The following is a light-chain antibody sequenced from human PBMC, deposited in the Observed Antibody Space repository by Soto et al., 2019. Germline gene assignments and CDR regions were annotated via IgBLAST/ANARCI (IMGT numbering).Light chain of an antibody. Sequence: DIQMTQSPSSLSASVGDRVTITCQPSQDISNYLNWYQQKPGKAPKLLMYDASNLETGVPSRFSGSGSVTDFTFTISSLQPEDIATYYCQQYDNLPLTFGGGTKVEIK. CDR1: QDISNY. CDR3: QQYDNLPLT. J-gene: IGKJ4*01. CDR2: DAS. V-gene: IGKV1-33*01.